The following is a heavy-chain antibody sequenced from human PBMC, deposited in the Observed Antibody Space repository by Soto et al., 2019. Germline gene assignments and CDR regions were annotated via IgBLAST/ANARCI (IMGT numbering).Heavy chain of an antibody. CDR2: INPSGGST. J-gene: IGHJ5*02. Sequence: ASVKVSCKASGYTFTSYYMHWVRQAPGQGLEWMGIINPSGGSTSYAQKFQGRVTMTRDTSTSTVYMELSSLRSEDTAVYYCARDGDYCGGDCYEWHPWGQGTLVTVSS. D-gene: IGHD2-21*02. CDR1: GYTFTSYY. CDR3: ARDGDYCGGDCYEWHP. V-gene: IGHV1-46*01.